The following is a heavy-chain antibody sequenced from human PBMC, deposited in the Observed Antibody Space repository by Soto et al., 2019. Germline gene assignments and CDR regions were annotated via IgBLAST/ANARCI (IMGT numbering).Heavy chain of an antibody. CDR2: MNPNSGNT. CDR3: AREKVVGATGN. Sequence: QVQLVQSGAEVKKPGASVKVSCKASGYTFTSYDINWVRQATGQGLERMGWMNPNSGNTVYAQKYQGRVTRARNTSRSSAYMERRSMRSEETGVYYCAREKVVGATGNWGQGTLVTVPS. J-gene: IGHJ4*02. V-gene: IGHV1-8*01. D-gene: IGHD1-1*01. CDR1: GYTFTSYD.